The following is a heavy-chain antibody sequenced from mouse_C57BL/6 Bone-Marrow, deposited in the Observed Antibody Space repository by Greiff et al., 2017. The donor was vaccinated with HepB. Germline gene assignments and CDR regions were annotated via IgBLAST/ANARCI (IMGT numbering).Heavy chain of an antibody. CDR3: ARGNYYGSSPLFAY. CDR2: ISSGSSTI. CDR1: GFTFSDYG. Sequence: DVQLQESGGGLVKPGGSLKLSCAASGFTFSDYGMHWVRQAPEKGLEWVAYISSGSSTIYYADTVKGRFTISRDNAKNTLFLQMTSLRSEDTAMYYCARGNYYGSSPLFAYWGQGTLVTVSA. D-gene: IGHD1-1*01. V-gene: IGHV5-17*01. J-gene: IGHJ3*01.